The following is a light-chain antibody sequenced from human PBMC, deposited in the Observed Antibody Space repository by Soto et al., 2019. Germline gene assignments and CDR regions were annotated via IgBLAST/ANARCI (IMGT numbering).Light chain of an antibody. V-gene: IGKV1-5*03. CDR3: QQYNGDSKCT. J-gene: IGKJ1*01. CDR1: QSISSW. Sequence: DIQMTQSPSTLSASVGDRVTITCRASQSISSWVAWYQQKPGKAPKLLIYKASSLESGVPSRFSGSGSGTECTLTSSRLQPDDFANYSGQQYNGDSKCTFGQGTNVEIK. CDR2: KAS.